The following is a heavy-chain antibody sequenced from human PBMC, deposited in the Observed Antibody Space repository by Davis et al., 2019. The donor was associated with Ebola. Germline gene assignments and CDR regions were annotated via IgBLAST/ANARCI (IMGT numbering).Heavy chain of an antibody. CDR1: GGSIISSSSY. J-gene: IGHJ3*02. Sequence: SETLSLTCTVSGGSIISSSSYWGWIRQPPRKGLEWIGSIYYSGSTNYNPSLKSRVTISVDTSKNQFSLKLSSVTAADTAVYYCARFLGVVISNAFDIWGQGTMVTVSS. D-gene: IGHD3-3*01. CDR3: ARFLGVVISNAFDI. V-gene: IGHV4-39*07. CDR2: IYYSGST.